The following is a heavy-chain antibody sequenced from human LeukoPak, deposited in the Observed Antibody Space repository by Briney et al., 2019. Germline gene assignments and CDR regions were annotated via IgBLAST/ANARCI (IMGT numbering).Heavy chain of an antibody. J-gene: IGHJ6*03. V-gene: IGHV4-59*01. Sequence: SETLSLTCTVSGGSISSYYWSWIRQPPGKGLEWIGYIYYSGSTNYNPSLKSRVTISVDTSKNQFSLKLRSVTAADTAVYYCARVVQVAATTWGYYYYYMDVWGKGTTVTVSS. CDR1: GGSISSYY. CDR3: ARVVQVAATTWGYYYYYMDV. D-gene: IGHD1-1*01. CDR2: IYYSGST.